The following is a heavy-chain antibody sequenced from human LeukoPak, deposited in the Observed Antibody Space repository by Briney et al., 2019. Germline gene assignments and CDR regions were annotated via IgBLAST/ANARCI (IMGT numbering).Heavy chain of an antibody. D-gene: IGHD2-15*01. CDR2: IELHGSQK. CDR1: GFTFSSYW. J-gene: IGHJ4*02. V-gene: IGHV3-7*01. Sequence: PGGSLRLSCAASGFTFSSYWMSWVRQAPGKGLEWVANIELHGSQKYYVDSVKGRFTISRDNAKNSLYLQMNSLRAEDTAVYYCARDDAGVAAFDYWGQGTLVTVSS. CDR3: ARDDAGVAAFDY.